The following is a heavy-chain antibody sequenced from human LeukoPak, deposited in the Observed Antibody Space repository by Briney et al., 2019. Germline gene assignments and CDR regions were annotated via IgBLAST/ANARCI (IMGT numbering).Heavy chain of an antibody. CDR2: IYYSGST. CDR1: GGSISSYY. D-gene: IGHD6-13*01. V-gene: IGHV4-59*08. J-gene: IGHJ4*02. CDR3: ARHQNGYSSGWYDLDY. Sequence: PSETLSLTCTVSGGSISSYYWSWIRQPPGKGLEWIGYIYYSGSTNYNPSLKSRVTISVDTSKNQFSLKLSSVTAADTAVYYCARHQNGYSSGWYDLDYWGQGTLVTVSS.